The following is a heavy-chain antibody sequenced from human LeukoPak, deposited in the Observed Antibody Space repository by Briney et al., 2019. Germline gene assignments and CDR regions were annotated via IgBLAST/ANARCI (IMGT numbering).Heavy chain of an antibody. D-gene: IGHD3-22*01. J-gene: IGHJ4*02. V-gene: IGHV4-61*02. CDR1: GGSISSGSYY. CDR3: AREVEGYDSSGYYFFDY. CDR2: ICTSGST. Sequence: SQTLSLTCTVSGGSISSGSYYWSWIRQPAGKGLEWIGRICTSGSTNYNPSLKSRVTISVDTSKNQFSLKLSSVTAADTAVYYCAREVEGYDSSGYYFFDYWGQGTLVTVSS.